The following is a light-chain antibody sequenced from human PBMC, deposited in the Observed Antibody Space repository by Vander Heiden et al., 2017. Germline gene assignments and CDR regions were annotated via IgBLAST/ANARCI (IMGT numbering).Light chain of an antibody. CDR3: PASDSSVSVV. CDR2: HHS. CDR1: ELGDKY. V-gene: IGLV3-1*01. J-gene: IGLJ2*01. Sequence: SYDLTQPPSVSVSPGQTARITCSGDELGDKYPCWYQQKPGQSPVRVIYHHSKRPSGIPGRFSASSSGTTATTTTSGTQPVDEADDYCPASDSSVSVVFGGGTKLNVL.